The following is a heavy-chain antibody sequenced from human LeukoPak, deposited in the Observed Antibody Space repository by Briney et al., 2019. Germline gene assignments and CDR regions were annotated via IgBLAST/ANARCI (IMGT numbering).Heavy chain of an antibody. J-gene: IGHJ6*03. D-gene: IGHD5-12*01. CDR3: ARAELKIVATTYYYYMDV. CDR1: GGSISIYY. CDR2: IYYSGST. V-gene: IGHV4-59*01. Sequence: SETLSLTCTVSGGSISIYYWSWIRQPPGKGLEWIGYIYYSGSTNYNPSLKSRVTISVDTSKNQFSLKLSSVTAADTAVYYCARAELKIVATTYYYYMDVWGKGTTVTVSS.